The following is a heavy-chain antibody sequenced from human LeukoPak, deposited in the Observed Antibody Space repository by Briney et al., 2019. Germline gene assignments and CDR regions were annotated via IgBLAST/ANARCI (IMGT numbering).Heavy chain of an antibody. J-gene: IGHJ4*02. D-gene: IGHD3-10*01. V-gene: IGHV1-2*02. CDR2: INPSADT. CDR1: GYTFTDYY. Sequence: APVKVSCKASGYTFTDYYMHWVRQAPGQGPEWMGWINPSADTNFAQKFQGRVTMTRDTSISTAYMELSRLRSDDTAVYYCTRGEFNGPDFDFWGQGTLVTVSS. CDR3: TRGEFNGPDFDF.